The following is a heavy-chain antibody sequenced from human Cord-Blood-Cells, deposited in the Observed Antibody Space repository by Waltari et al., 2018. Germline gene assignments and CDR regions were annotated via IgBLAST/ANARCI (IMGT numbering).Heavy chain of an antibody. V-gene: IGHV1-8*03. CDR3: ARKSIAARRAFDI. CDR2: MNPNSGNT. D-gene: IGHD6-6*01. J-gene: IGHJ3*02. CDR1: GYTFTSYD. Sequence: QVQLVQSGAEVKKPGASVKVSCKASGYTFTSYDIHWGRQATGQGLEWMGWMNPNSGNTGYAQKFQGRVTITRNTSISTAYMELSSLRSEDTAVYYCARKSIAARRAFDIWGQGTMVTVSS.